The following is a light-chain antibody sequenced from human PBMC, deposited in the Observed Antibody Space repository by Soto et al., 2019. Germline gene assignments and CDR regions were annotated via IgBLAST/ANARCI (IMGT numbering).Light chain of an antibody. Sequence: QAVLTQPPSVSGAPGQRVTISCTGSSSNIGAGYGVHWYQQLPGIAPKLLIYTNNNRPSGVPDRFSGSKSGTSASLAITGLLAEDEADYYCQSYDSSLSGWVFGGGTQLTVL. V-gene: IGLV1-40*01. J-gene: IGLJ3*02. CDR3: QSYDSSLSGWV. CDR1: SSNIGAGYG. CDR2: TNN.